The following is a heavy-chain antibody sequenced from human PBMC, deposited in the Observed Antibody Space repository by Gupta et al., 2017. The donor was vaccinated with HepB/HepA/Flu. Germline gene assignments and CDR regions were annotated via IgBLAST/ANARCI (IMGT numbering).Heavy chain of an antibody. V-gene: IGHV1-18*01. J-gene: IGHJ4*02. CDR3: ARNIRTSGWSQAGAY. Sequence: SFSAYGINWVRQAPGQGLEWMGWISALNGDTDFAQKFQDRVTLTTDRSTTTAYMELRSLRSDDTAIYYCARNIRTSGWSQAGAYWGQGTQVTVSS. D-gene: IGHD6-19*01. CDR1: SFSAYG. CDR2: ISALNGDT.